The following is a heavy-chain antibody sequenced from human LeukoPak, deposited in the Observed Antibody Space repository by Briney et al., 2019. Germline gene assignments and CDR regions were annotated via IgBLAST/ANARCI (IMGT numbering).Heavy chain of an antibody. CDR1: GFTFDDYA. J-gene: IGHJ4*02. CDR3: AKDTNRGGNYYFDC. V-gene: IGHV3-43*02. Sequence: PGGSLRLSCAASGFTFDDYAMHWVRQAPGKGLEWVSLISGDGGSTYYADSVKGRFTISRDNSKNSLYLQMNSLRTEDTALYYCAKDTNRGGNYYFDCWGQGTLVTVSS. CDR2: ISGDGGST. D-gene: IGHD1-14*01.